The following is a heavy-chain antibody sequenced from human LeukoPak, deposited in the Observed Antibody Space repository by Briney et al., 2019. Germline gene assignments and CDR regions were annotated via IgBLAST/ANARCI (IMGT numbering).Heavy chain of an antibody. CDR2: IRPDGRET. CDR3: GRDAVFESGSVDY. J-gene: IGHJ4*02. D-gene: IGHD3-10*01. Sequence: GGSLRLSCAASGFTFTNHWMHWVRQAPGKGLVWVSRIRPDGRETNHADSVKGRFTISRDNAKNTLYLQMNSLGAEDTAVYYCGRDAVFESGSVDYWGQGVLVTVSS. V-gene: IGHV3-74*01. CDR1: GFTFTNHW.